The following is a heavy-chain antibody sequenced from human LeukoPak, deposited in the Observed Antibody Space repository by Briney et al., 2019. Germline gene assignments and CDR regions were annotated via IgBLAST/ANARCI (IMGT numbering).Heavy chain of an antibody. V-gene: IGHV1-8*01. CDR3: ARGPITIFGVVAKYYYYYYYMDV. Sequence: ASVKVSCKASGYTFTSYDINWVRQATGQGLEWMGWMNPNSGNTGYAQKFQGRVTMTRNTSKSTAYMELSSLRSEDTAVYYCARGPITIFGVVAKYYYYYYYMDVWGKGTTVTVSS. CDR2: MNPNSGNT. D-gene: IGHD3-3*01. J-gene: IGHJ6*03. CDR1: GYTFTSYD.